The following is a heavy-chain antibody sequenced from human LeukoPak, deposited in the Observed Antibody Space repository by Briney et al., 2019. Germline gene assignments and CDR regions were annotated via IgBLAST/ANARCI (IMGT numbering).Heavy chain of an antibody. CDR3: AREDIVATTFDY. Sequence: GASVKVSCKASGYTFTGYYIHWVRQAPGQGLEWMGWINPNSGGTNYAQKFQGRVTMTRDTSISTAYMELSRLRSDDTAVYYCAREDIVATTFDYWGQGTLVTVSS. D-gene: IGHD5-12*01. CDR2: INPNSGGT. V-gene: IGHV1-2*02. CDR1: GYTFTGYY. J-gene: IGHJ4*02.